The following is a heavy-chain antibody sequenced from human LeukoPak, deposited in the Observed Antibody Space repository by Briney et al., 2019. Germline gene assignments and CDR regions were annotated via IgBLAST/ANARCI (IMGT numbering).Heavy chain of an antibody. CDR2: IKQDGSEK. CDR3: ARGGAAAANWFDP. D-gene: IGHD6-13*01. V-gene: IGHV3-7*01. J-gene: IGHJ5*02. Sequence: QAGGSLRLSCAASGFTFSSYWMSWVRQAPGKGLEWVANIKQDGSEKYYVDSVKGRFTISRDNAKNSLYLQMNSLRAEDTAVYYCARGGAAAANWFDPWGQGTLVTVSS. CDR1: GFTFSSYW.